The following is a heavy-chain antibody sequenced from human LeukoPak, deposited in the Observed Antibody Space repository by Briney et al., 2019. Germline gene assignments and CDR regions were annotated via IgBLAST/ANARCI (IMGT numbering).Heavy chain of an antibody. CDR3: ARGVEPLAANTLAY. CDR1: GFTVITND. D-gene: IGHD1-14*01. J-gene: IGHJ4*02. Sequence: PGGSLRLSCAASGFTVITNDMTWVRQAPGKGLECVSVLYSDGNTKYADSVQGRFTISRDNSKNTLYLEMNSLSPDYTAVYYCARGVEPLAANTLAYWGQGTLVTVSS. CDR2: LYSDGNT. V-gene: IGHV3-53*01.